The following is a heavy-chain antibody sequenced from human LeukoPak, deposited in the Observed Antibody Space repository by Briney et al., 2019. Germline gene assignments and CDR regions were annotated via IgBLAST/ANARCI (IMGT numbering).Heavy chain of an antibody. J-gene: IGHJ4*02. V-gene: IGHV3-11*01. CDR3: AKAASPNYDFWSGYFWSFDY. D-gene: IGHD3-3*01. Sequence: GGSLRLSCAASGFPFSDYYMSWIRQAPGKGLEWVSYISGGSHIYYADSVKGRFTISRDNAKNSLFLQMNSLRAEDTAVYYCAKAASPNYDFWSGYFWSFDYWGQGTLVTVSS. CDR1: GFPFSDYY. CDR2: ISGGSHI.